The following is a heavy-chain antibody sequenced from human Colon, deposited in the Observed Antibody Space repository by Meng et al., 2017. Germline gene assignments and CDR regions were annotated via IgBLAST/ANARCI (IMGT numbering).Heavy chain of an antibody. CDR2: INPKSGGT. V-gene: IGHV1-2*06. D-gene: IGHD6-19*01. Sequence: QVQLVQSGAEVKKPGASVKVSCKAYGYTFTDYYIHWVRQAPGQGLEWMGRINPKSGGTNSAQIFQGRVTMTRDTSISTVYMELTRLRSDDTALYYCGKREYISGLTYWGQGTLVTVSS. CDR1: GYTFTDYY. CDR3: GKREYISGLTY. J-gene: IGHJ4*02.